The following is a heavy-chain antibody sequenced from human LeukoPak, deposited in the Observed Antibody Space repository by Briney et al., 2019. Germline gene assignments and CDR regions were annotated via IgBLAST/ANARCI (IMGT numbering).Heavy chain of an antibody. D-gene: IGHD5-18*01. CDR1: GGSISSGGYY. CDR3: AGNRYSYGPLRL. Sequence: SETLSLTCTVSGGSISSGGYYWSWIRQHPGKGLEWIGYIYCSGSTNYNPSLKSRVTISVDTSKDQFSLKLSSVTAADTAVYYCAGNRYSYGPLRLWGQGTLVTVSS. J-gene: IGHJ4*02. V-gene: IGHV4-61*08. CDR2: IYCSGST.